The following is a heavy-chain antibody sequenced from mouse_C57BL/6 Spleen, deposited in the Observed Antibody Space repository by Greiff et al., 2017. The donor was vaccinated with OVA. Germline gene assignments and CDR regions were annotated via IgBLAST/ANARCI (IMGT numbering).Heavy chain of an antibody. CDR3: TPIYYGNYGDFDY. V-gene: IGHV14-1*01. D-gene: IGHD2-1*01. CDR1: GFNIKDYY. Sequence: EVQLQQSGAELVRPGASVKLSCTASGFNIKDYYMHWVKPRPEQGLEWIGRIDPEDGDTEYAPKFQGKATMTADTSSNTAYLQLSSLTSEDTAVYYCTPIYYGNYGDFDYWGQGTTLTVSS. J-gene: IGHJ2*01. CDR2: IDPEDGDT.